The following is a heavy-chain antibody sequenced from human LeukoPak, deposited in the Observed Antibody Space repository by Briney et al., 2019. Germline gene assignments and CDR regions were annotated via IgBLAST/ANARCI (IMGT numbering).Heavy chain of an antibody. J-gene: IGHJ5*02. Sequence: GGSLRLSCAVSGFTFSNFWMHWVRHTPGKGLVWGSRIDTDGTTTRYEDSVKGRFTISRDNGKNMLYLQMNSLRAEDTAMYYCARAAVYCGADCYLFDPWGQGTLVTVSS. CDR1: GFTFSNFW. CDR3: ARAAVYCGADCYLFDP. V-gene: IGHV3-74*01. CDR2: IDTDGTTT. D-gene: IGHD2-21*01.